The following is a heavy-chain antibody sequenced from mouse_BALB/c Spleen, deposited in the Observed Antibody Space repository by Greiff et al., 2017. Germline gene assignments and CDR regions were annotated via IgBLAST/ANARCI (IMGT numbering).Heavy chain of an antibody. D-gene: IGHD2-14*01. J-gene: IGHJ3*01. V-gene: IGHV5-6-4*01. CDR2: ISSGGSYT. CDR1: GFTFSSYT. Sequence: EVKLMESGGGLVKPGGSLKLSCAASGFTFSSYTMSWVRQTPEKRLEWVATISSGGSYTYYPDSVKGRFTISRDNAKNTLYLQMSSLKSEDTAMYYCTRGGYDVLFAYWGQGTLVTVSA. CDR3: TRGGYDVLFAY.